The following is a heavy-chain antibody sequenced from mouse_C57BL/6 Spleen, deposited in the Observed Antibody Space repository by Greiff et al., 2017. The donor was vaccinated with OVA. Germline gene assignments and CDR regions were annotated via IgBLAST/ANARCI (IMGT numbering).Heavy chain of an antibody. CDR3: ARVRDYSNYDYYAMDY. Sequence: VQLQQSGPGLVQPSPSLSITCTVSGFSLTSYGVHWVRQSPGKGLEWLGVIWSGGSTDYNAAFISRLSISKDNSKSQVFFKMNSLQADDTAIYYCARVRDYSNYDYYAMDYWGQGTSVTVSS. CDR1: GFSLTSYG. J-gene: IGHJ4*01. V-gene: IGHV2-2*01. D-gene: IGHD2-5*01. CDR2: IWSGGST.